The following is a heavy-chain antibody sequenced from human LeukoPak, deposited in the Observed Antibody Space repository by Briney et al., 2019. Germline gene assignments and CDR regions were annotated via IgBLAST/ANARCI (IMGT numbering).Heavy chain of an antibody. Sequence: GASVKVSWKTSGYTFTNYGISWVRQAPGLGLEWMGWISAYNGNTNYAQKVQGRVTMTTDTSTSTAYMELRSLRFDDTAVYYCARGGASGSHLHWFDPWGQGTLVTVSS. CDR2: ISAYNGNT. CDR1: GYTFTNYG. J-gene: IGHJ5*02. V-gene: IGHV1-18*01. D-gene: IGHD3-10*01. CDR3: ARGGASGSHLHWFDP.